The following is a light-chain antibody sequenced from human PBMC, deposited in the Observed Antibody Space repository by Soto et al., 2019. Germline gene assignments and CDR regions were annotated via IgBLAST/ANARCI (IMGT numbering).Light chain of an antibody. J-gene: IGKJ2*01. V-gene: IGKV1-9*01. CDR1: QGIRTY. CDR2: GAS. Sequence: DIQLTQSPSFLSASVGDRVTITCRASQGIRTYLAWYLQRPGKAPKLLIYGASTLQSGVPSRFSGSGSGTEFTLTISSLQPADFGTYYCQQRNSDWYAFGQGTKLEIK. CDR3: QQRNSDWYA.